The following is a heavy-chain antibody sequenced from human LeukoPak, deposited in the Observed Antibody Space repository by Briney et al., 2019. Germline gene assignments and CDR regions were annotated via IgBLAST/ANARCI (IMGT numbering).Heavy chain of an antibody. J-gene: IGHJ4*02. D-gene: IGHD3-10*01. V-gene: IGHV3-30*18. Sequence: PGGSLGLSCAASGFTFSSYGMHWVRQAPGKGLEWVAVISYDGSNKYYADSVKGRFTISRDNSKNTLYLQMNSLRAEDTAVYYCAKDSKSYYYGSGSYTHPDYWGQGTLVTVSS. CDR1: GFTFSSYG. CDR2: ISYDGSNK. CDR3: AKDSKSYYYGSGSYTHPDY.